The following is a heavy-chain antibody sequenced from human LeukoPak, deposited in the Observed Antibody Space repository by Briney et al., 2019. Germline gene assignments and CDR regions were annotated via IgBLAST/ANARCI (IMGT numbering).Heavy chain of an antibody. J-gene: IGHJ4*02. CDR1: RFTFSTYA. CDR3: AKSQRNDQQVVQRIDY. Sequence: PGGSLRLSCTASRFTFSTYAMSWVRQAPGKGLEWVSSISGSGDTTYYTGSVKGWFTISRDNSKNALYLQMSSLRAEDTAVYYCAKSQRNDQQVVQRIDYWGQGTLVTVSS. D-gene: IGHD2-2*01. V-gene: IGHV3-23*01. CDR2: ISGSGDTT.